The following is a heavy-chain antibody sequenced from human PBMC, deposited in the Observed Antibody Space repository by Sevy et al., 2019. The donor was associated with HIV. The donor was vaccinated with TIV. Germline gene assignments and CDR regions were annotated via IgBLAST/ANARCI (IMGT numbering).Heavy chain of an antibody. V-gene: IGHV4-39*01. CDR1: GGSISSSSYY. CDR2: IYYSGST. D-gene: IGHD2-8*02. J-gene: IGHJ3*02. CDR3: ARQRNIVLVVYAVDAFDI. Sequence: SETLSLTYTVSGGSISSSSYYWGWIRQPPGKGLEWIGSIYYSGSTYYNPSLKSRVTISVDTSKNQFSLKLSSVTAADTAVYYCARQRNIVLVVYAVDAFDIWGQGTMVTVSS.